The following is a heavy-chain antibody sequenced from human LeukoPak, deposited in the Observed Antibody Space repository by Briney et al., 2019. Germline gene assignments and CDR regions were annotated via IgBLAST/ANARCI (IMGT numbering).Heavy chain of an antibody. CDR2: ISTYNGNT. V-gene: IGHV1-18*01. CDR3: ARPAKGAYYYYYMEV. CDR1: DYTLLTYG. Sequence: ASVKVSCKASDYTLLTYGITWVRQAPGQGLEWMGWISTYNGNTHYAQKLQGRVTMTTDTSTRTAYMELRSLTSNDTGIYYCARPAKGAYYYYYMEVWGRGTTVTVSS. J-gene: IGHJ6*03. D-gene: IGHD2-2*01.